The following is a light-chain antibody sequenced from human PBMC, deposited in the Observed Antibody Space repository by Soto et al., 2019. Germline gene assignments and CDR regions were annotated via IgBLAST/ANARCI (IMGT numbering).Light chain of an antibody. CDR3: KSYTTSNTWV. V-gene: IGLV2-14*03. CDR2: DVS. Sequence: QSALTQPASVSGSPGQSITISCTGTSSDVGGYNYVSWYRQHPGKAPKLMIYDVSNRPSGVSNRFSGSKSGNTASLTISGLQAEDEADYYCKSYTTSNTWVFAGGTKLTVL. J-gene: IGLJ3*02. CDR1: SSDVGGYNY.